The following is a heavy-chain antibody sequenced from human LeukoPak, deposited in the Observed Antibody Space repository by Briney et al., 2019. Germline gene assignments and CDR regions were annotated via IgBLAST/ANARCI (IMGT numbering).Heavy chain of an antibody. CDR1: GFTFSSYA. D-gene: IGHD6-19*01. CDR2: VSYDGSNK. CDR3: APRSGQNDY. Sequence: PGGSLRLSCAASGFTFSSYAMHWVRQAPGKGLEWVAVVSYDGSNKYYADSVKGRFTISRDNSKNTLYLQMNSLRAEDTAVYYCAPRSGQNDYWGQGTLVTVSS. V-gene: IGHV3-30-3*01. J-gene: IGHJ4*02.